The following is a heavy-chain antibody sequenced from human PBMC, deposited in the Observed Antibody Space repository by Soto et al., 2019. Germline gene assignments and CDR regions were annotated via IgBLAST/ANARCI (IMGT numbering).Heavy chain of an antibody. D-gene: IGHD1-26*01. J-gene: IGHJ4*02. Sequence: QVQLQESGPGLVKPSETLSLTCSVSGGSVSSGSYYWSWIRQPPGKGLEWIGYIYYSGSTKYNPSLRLRVTISVDTSKSQFSLKLSSVTAADTAVYYCARAGLGDGSDYWGQGTLVTVSS. CDR3: ARAGLGDGSDY. V-gene: IGHV4-61*01. CDR2: IYYSGST. CDR1: GGSVSSGSYY.